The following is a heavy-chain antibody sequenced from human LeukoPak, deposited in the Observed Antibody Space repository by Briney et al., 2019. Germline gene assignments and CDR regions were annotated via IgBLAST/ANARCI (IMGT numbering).Heavy chain of an antibody. D-gene: IGHD3-10*01. CDR3: ARQSRVIRGVADY. Sequence: SETLSLTCAVYGGSFSGYYWSWIRQPPGKGLEWVGEINHSGSTNYNPSLKSRVTISVDTSKNQFSLKLSSVTAADTAVYYCARQSRVIRGVADYWGQGTLVTVSS. V-gene: IGHV4-34*01. J-gene: IGHJ4*02. CDR1: GGSFSGYY. CDR2: INHSGST.